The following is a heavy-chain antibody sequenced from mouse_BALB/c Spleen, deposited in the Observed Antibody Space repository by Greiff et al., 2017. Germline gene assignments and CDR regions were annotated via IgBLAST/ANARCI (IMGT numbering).Heavy chain of an antibody. D-gene: IGHD1-1*01. J-gene: IGHJ2*01. CDR1: GFTFSSFG. Sequence: EVKLMESGGGLVQPGGSRKLSCAASGFTFSSFGMHWVRQAPEKGLEWVAYISSGSSTIYYADTVKGRFTISRDNPKNTLFLQMTSLRSEDTAMYYCARTGHYGSYFDYWGQGTTLTVSS. CDR2: ISSGSSTI. V-gene: IGHV5-17*02. CDR3: ARTGHYGSYFDY.